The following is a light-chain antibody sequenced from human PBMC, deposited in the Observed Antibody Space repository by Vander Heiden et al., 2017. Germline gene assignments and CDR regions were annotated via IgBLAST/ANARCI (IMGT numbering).Light chain of an antibody. V-gene: IGLV2-14*03. CDR3: SSYTSRSTDV. CDR1: ISDVGGYNS. J-gene: IGLJ1*01. CDR2: DVS. Sequence: QSPLTQPASVSGSPGQSITISCTGTISDVGGYNSVSWYQQHPGKAPKLIICDVSNRPSGVANRFSGSKSGNTASLTISELQAEDEADYYCSSYTSRSTDVFGTGTKVTVL.